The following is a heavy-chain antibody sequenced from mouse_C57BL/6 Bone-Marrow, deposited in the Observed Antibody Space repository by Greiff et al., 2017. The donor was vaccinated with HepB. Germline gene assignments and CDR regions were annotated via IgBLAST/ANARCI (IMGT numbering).Heavy chain of an antibody. CDR1: GYTFTSYW. V-gene: IGHV1-50*01. CDR3: AREGYGYDLDY. D-gene: IGHD2-2*01. CDR2: IDPSDSYT. Sequence: QVQLQQPGAELVKPGASVKLSCKASGYTFTSYWMQWVKQRPGQGLEWIGEIDPSDSYTNYNQKFKGKATLTVDTSSSTAYMQLSSLTSEDSAVYYCAREGYGYDLDYWGRGTTLTVSA. J-gene: IGHJ2*01.